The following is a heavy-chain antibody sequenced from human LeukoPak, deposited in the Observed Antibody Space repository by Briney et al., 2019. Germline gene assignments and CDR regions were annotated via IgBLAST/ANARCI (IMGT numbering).Heavy chain of an antibody. V-gene: IGHV1-8*01. CDR2: MNPNSGNT. CDR3: ARCPGQYQLLYRRYYYYGMDV. D-gene: IGHD2-2*02. J-gene: IGHJ6*02. Sequence: ASVKVSCKASGYTFTSYDINWVRQATGQGLEWMGWMNPNSGNTGYAQEFQGRVTMTRNTSISTAYMELSSLRSEDTAVYYCARCPGQYQLLYRRYYYYGMDVWGQGTTVTVSS. CDR1: GYTFTSYD.